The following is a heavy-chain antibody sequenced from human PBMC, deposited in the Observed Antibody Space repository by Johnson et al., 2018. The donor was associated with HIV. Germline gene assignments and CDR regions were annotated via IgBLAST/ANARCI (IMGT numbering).Heavy chain of an antibody. J-gene: IGHJ3*02. CDR3: ARGLHTGYCSGGSCYGARAFDI. CDR1: GFTFDDYG. D-gene: IGHD2-15*01. CDR2: INWNGGST. V-gene: IGHV3-20*04. Sequence: VQLVESGGGVVRPEGSLRLSCAASGFTFDDYGMSWVRQAPGKGLEWVSGINWNGGSTGYADSVKGRFTISRHNAKNSLYLQMNILRDEDTAVYYCARGLHTGYCSGGSCYGARAFDIWGQGTMVTVSS.